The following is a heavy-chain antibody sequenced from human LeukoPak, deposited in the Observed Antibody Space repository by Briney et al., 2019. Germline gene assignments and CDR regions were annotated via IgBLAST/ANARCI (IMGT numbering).Heavy chain of an antibody. Sequence: SVKVSCKASGGTFSSYAISWVRQAPGQGLEWMGRIIPILGIANYAQKFQGRVTITADKSTSTAYMELSSLRSEDTAVCYCASPIPRYYYDSSGPHYYGMDVWGQGTTVTVSS. CDR2: IIPILGIA. J-gene: IGHJ6*02. CDR3: ASPIPRYYYDSSGPHYYGMDV. D-gene: IGHD3-22*01. CDR1: GGTFSSYA. V-gene: IGHV1-69*04.